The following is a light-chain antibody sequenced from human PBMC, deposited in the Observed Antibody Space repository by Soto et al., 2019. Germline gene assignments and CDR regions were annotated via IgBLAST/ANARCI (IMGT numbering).Light chain of an antibody. Sequence: DIPMTQSPSSLSASVGDRVTITCRASQGIRTDLGWYQQKPGKAPRRLISAASSLQTGVPSRFSGSGSGTEFTLTISSLQPEDFAPYYCLQHNSYPYTFGQRTKLEIK. CDR1: QGIRTD. J-gene: IGKJ2*01. CDR3: LQHNSYPYT. CDR2: AAS. V-gene: IGKV1-17*01.